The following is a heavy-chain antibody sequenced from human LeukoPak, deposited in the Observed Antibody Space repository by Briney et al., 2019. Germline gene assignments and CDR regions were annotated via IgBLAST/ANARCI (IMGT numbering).Heavy chain of an antibody. J-gene: IGHJ3*02. D-gene: IGHD6-13*01. V-gene: IGHV1-18*01. Sequence: ASVKVSCKASGYTFTSYGISWVRQAPGQGLEWMGWISAYNGNTNYAQKLQGRVTMTTDTSTSTAYMELRSLRSDDTAVYYCAREGAAAGTVNYAFDIWGQGTMVTVSS. CDR1: GYTFTSYG. CDR3: AREGAAAGTVNYAFDI. CDR2: ISAYNGNT.